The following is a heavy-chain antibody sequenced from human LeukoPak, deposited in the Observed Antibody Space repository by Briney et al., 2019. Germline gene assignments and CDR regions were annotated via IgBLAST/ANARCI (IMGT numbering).Heavy chain of an antibody. CDR3: ARGGPEGGGYYDILTAYPDY. CDR1: GYTFTSYY. D-gene: IGHD3-9*01. CDR2: INPSGGST. V-gene: IGHV1-46*01. J-gene: IGHJ4*02. Sequence: ASVKVSCKASGYTFTSYYIHWVRQAPGQGLEWMGLINPSGGSTNYAQKFQGRVTMTRDTSTSTVYMELSSLRSEDTAVYYCARGGPEGGGYYDILTAYPDYWGQGTLVTVSS.